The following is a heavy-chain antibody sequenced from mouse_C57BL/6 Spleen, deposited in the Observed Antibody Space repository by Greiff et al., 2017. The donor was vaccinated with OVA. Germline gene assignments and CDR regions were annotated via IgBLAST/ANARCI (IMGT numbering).Heavy chain of an antibody. CDR3: ARGRLGPFDY. D-gene: IGHD4-1*01. V-gene: IGHV1-42*01. Sequence: EVQLQQSGPELVKPGASVKISCKASGYSFTGYYMNWVKQSPEKSLEWIGEINPSTGGTTYNQKFKAKATLTVDKSSSTAYMQLKSLTSEDSAVYYCARGRLGPFDYWGQGTTLTVSS. J-gene: IGHJ2*01. CDR2: INPSTGGT. CDR1: GYSFTGYY.